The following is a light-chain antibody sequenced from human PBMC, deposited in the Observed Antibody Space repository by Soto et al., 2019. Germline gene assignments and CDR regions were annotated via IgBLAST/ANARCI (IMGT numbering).Light chain of an antibody. J-gene: IGKJ2*01. CDR1: QGIINY. Sequence: DIQMTQSPSSLSASVGDRVTITCRASQGIINYLAWYQQKPGKVPELLIYAAYTLQSGVPSRFSGSGSGTDFTLTISSLQPEDVATYYCQKYDSAPYTFGQGTKLEIK. V-gene: IGKV1-27*01. CDR3: QKYDSAPYT. CDR2: AAY.